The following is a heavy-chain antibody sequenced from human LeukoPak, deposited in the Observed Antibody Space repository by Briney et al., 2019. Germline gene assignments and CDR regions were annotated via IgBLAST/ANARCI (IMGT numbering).Heavy chain of an antibody. CDR2: IYYSGSGST. J-gene: IGHJ4*02. CDR1: GGSISGNY. V-gene: IGHV4-59*01. Sequence: KASETLSLTCTVSGGSISGNYWSWIRQPPGKGLEWIAYIYYSGSGSTNYNPSLKSRVTMSVDTSNNQFSLRLSSVTAADTAVYYCARTTGDGSADYWGQGTLVTVSS. D-gene: IGHD5-24*01. CDR3: ARTTGDGSADY.